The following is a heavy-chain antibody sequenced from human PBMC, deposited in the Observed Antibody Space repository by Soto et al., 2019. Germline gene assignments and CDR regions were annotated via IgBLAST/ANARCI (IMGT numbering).Heavy chain of an antibody. CDR3: ARDQDGSGSYYFNWFDP. CDR1: GYTFTRYY. CDR2: INPSGGST. V-gene: IGHV1-46*01. D-gene: IGHD3-10*01. Sequence: ASVKVSCKASGYTFTRYYMRWVRQAPGQGLEWMGIINPSGGSTSYAQKFQGRVTLTRDTSTSTVYMELSSLKSEDTAVYYCARDQDGSGSYYFNWFDPWGQGTLVTVSS. J-gene: IGHJ5*02.